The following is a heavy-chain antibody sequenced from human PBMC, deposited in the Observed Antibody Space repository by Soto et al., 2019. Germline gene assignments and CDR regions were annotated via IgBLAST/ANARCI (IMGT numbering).Heavy chain of an antibody. J-gene: IGHJ3*02. CDR2: IRSKVNSYAT. D-gene: IGHD4-17*01. Sequence: EVQLVESGGGLVQPGGTLKLSCAASGFTFSGSAIHWVRQASGKGLEWVGRIRSKVNSYATAYAASVKGRFTISRDDSENTAYLQMNSLKMEDTAVYYCTRAGPVTTVTTYASNIWGQGTMVTVSS. V-gene: IGHV3-73*02. CDR1: GFTFSGSA. CDR3: TRAGPVTTVTTYASNI.